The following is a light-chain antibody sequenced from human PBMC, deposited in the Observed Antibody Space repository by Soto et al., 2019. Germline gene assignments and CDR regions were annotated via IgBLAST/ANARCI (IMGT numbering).Light chain of an antibody. Sequence: DIPMTQSPSPLSASVGDRVTLTCRASQSISSWLAWYQQKPGTAPKLLIYKASTLQSGVPSRFSGSGSGTEFTLTISSLQPDDSATYYCQQYNDNWTFGQGTKV. CDR2: KAS. CDR1: QSISSW. V-gene: IGKV1-5*03. CDR3: QQYNDNWT. J-gene: IGKJ1*01.